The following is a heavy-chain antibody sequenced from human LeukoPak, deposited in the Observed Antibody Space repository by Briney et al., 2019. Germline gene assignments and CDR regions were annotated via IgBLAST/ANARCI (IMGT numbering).Heavy chain of an antibody. J-gene: IGHJ3*02. CDR3: ARGKTYYDISKDAFDI. D-gene: IGHD3-22*01. Sequence: SETLSLTCTVSSGSISSYYWSWIRQPPGRGLEWIGYIYYSGSTNYNPSLKSRVTISVDTSKNQFSLKLSSVTAADTAVYYCARGKTYYDISKDAFDIWGQGTMVTVSS. CDR1: SGSISSYY. V-gene: IGHV4-59*01. CDR2: IYYSGST.